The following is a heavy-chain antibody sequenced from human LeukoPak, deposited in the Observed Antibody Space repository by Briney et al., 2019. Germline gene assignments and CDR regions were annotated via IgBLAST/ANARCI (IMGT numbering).Heavy chain of an antibody. CDR1: GGTFSSYA. J-gene: IGHJ4*02. V-gene: IGHV1-69*01. CDR2: IIPIFGTA. Sequence: SVKVSCKASGGTFSSYAISWVRQAPGQGLEWMGGIIPIFGTANYAQKFQGRVTITADESTSTAYMELSSLRSEDTAVYYCASPARGYSGYDSHFDYWGQGTLVTVSS. D-gene: IGHD5-12*01. CDR3: ASPARGYSGYDSHFDY.